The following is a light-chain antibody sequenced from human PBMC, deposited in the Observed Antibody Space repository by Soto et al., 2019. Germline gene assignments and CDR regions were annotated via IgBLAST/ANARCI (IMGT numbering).Light chain of an antibody. CDR1: SSDVGGSDH. CDR2: DVS. V-gene: IGLV2-14*03. Sequence: QSALTQPASVSGSPGQSITVSCTGTSSDVGGSDHVNWYQQHPGKAPKLMIFDVSNRPSGVSTRFSGSKSGNAASLTISGLQAEDEADYYCNSYTSSSTDVFGTGTKLTVL. CDR3: NSYTSSSTDV. J-gene: IGLJ1*01.